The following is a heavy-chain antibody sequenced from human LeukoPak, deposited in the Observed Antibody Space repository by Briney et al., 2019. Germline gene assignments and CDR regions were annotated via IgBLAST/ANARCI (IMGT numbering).Heavy chain of an antibody. J-gene: IGHJ1*01. Sequence: GGSLRLSCAASGFTFSSYAMHWVRQAPGKGLEWVAVISYDGSNKYYADSVKGRFTISRDNSKNTLYLQMNSLRAEDTAVYYCATYSSSNGREFQYWGQGTVVTVSS. CDR2: ISYDGSNK. CDR1: GFTFSSYA. D-gene: IGHD2-2*01. V-gene: IGHV3-30-3*01. CDR3: ATYSSSNGREFQY.